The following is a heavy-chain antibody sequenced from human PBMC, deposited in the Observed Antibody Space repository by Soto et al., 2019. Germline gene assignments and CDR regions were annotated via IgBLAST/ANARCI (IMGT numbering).Heavy chain of an antibody. CDR3: ARGCSSASCQNKYYFDY. V-gene: IGHV3-7*01. CDR1: GLRFSSYW. CDR2: IKQDESEK. J-gene: IGHJ4*02. Sequence: GGSLRLSCAGSGLRFSSYWMSWVRQAPGKGLEWVASIKQDESEKYYVDSVKGRFTISRDNAKNSLYLQMNSLRVEDTAVYYYARGCSSASCQNKYYFDYWGQGILVTVSS. D-gene: IGHD2-2*01.